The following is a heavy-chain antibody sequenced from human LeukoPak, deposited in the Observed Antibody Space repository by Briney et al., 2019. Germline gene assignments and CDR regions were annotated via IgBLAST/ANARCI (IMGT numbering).Heavy chain of an antibody. CDR3: AREPPRGRGSYYFDY. CDR2: INPNSGVT. V-gene: IGHV1-2*02. J-gene: IGHJ4*02. D-gene: IGHD3-10*01. CDR1: GYTFTGYY. Sequence: ASVKVSCKASGYTFTGYYMHWVRQAPGQGLEWMGWINPNSGVTNYAQKFQGRVTVTRDTSINTAYMELSRLRSDDTAVYYCAREPPRGRGSYYFDYWGQGTLVTVSS.